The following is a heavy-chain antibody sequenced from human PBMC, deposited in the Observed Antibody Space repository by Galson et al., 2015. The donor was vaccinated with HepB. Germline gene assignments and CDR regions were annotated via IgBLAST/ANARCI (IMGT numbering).Heavy chain of an antibody. CDR1: GFTFSSHA. J-gene: IGHJ4*02. CDR3: ARDFGNGGEFDRSGHFDY. D-gene: IGHD3-22*01. Sequence: SLRLSCAASGFTFSSHAMHWVRQAPGKGLEWVAIISYDGNNKYFTHSVKGRFTISRDNSKNTLYLQMSSLGVDDTAVYFCARDFGNGGEFDRSGHFDYWGLGTLVTVSS. CDR2: ISYDGNNK. V-gene: IGHV3-30-3*01.